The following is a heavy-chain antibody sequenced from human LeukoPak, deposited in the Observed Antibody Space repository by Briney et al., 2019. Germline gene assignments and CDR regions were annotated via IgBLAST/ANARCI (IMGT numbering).Heavy chain of an antibody. J-gene: IGHJ4*02. D-gene: IGHD6-13*01. V-gene: IGHV3-30*03. CDR3: ASNFPNSSTWNFDY. CDR2: ISYDGSNK. Sequence: GGSPSLSCAASGLTFSDSYMSWIRQAPGKGLEWVAVISYDGSNKYYADSVKGRFTISRDNSKNTVYRQMNSLRAEDTAVYYCASNFPNSSTWNFDYWGQGTLVTVCS. CDR1: GLTFSDSY.